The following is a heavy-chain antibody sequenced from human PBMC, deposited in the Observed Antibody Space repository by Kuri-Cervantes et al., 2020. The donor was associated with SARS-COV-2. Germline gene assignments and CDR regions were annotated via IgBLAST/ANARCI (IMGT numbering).Heavy chain of an antibody. CDR1: GLTFSDHA. Sequence: GESLKISCAASGLTFSDHAMRWVRQAPGKGLEWVSSITTNGGDTYYGDSVKGRFTVSRDNSKNTLFLRMYSLRGDDTAIYYCSREGYSSGQDFDSWGQGALVTVSS. CDR3: SREGYSSGQDFDS. CDR2: ITTNGGDT. J-gene: IGHJ4*02. D-gene: IGHD6-19*01. V-gene: IGHV3-23*01.